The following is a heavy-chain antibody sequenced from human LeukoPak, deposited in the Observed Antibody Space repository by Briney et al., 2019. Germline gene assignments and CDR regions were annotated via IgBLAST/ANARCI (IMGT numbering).Heavy chain of an antibody. CDR3: AIMPDYGDYDPLFDY. CDR2: MNPNSGNT. CDR1: GGTFSSYA. Sequence: ASVKVSCKASGGTFSSYAISWVRQAPGQGLEWMGWMNPNSGNTGYAQKFQGRVTMTRNTSISTAYMELSSLRSEDTAVYYCAIMPDYGDYDPLFDYWGQGTLVTVSS. V-gene: IGHV1-8*02. D-gene: IGHD4-17*01. J-gene: IGHJ4*02.